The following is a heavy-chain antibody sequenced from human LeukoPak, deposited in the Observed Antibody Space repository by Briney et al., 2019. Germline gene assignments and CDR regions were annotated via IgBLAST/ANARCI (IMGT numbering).Heavy chain of an antibody. J-gene: IGHJ3*02. CDR1: GGSISSYY. D-gene: IGHD2-8*01. CDR3: ARQSTRPLNGGFDI. Sequence: PSETLSLTCTVSGGSISSYYWSWIRQPPGKGLEWIGYISYSGNTNHSPSLKSRVTISLDTSKNQFSLKLSSVTAGDTAVYYCARQSTRPLNGGFDIWGQGTLVTVSS. CDR2: ISYSGNT. V-gene: IGHV4-59*01.